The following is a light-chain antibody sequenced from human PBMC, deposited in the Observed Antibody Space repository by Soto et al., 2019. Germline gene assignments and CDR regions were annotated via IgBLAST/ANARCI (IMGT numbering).Light chain of an antibody. J-gene: IGKJ1*01. CDR2: GVF. CDR1: QSLTNTF. V-gene: IGKV3-20*01. CDR3: QQYAFSPRT. Sequence: VVLTQSPGTLSLSPGEGATLSCRASQSLTNTFLTWYQQKPGQAPRLLIYGVFSRATGVPDRFSGGGSGTDFTLSISRLEPEDSAVYFCQQYAFSPRTFGQGTKVDI.